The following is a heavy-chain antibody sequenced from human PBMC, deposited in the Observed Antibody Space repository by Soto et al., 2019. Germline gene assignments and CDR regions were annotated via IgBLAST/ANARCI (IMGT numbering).Heavy chain of an antibody. CDR3: AKGVGVVKIAAAEGWFDP. V-gene: IGHV3-30*18. Sequence: GGSLRLSCAASGFTFSSYGMHWVRQAPGKGLEWVAVISYDGSNKYYADSVKDRFTISRDNSKTTLYLQMNSLRAEDTAVYDCAKGVGVVKIAAAEGWFDPWGQGTLVTVSS. D-gene: IGHD6-13*01. J-gene: IGHJ5*02. CDR1: GFTFSSYG. CDR2: ISYDGSNK.